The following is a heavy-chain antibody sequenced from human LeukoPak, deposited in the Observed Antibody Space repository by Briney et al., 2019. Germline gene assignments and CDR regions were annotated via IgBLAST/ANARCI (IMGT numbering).Heavy chain of an antibody. CDR2: IYYSGST. D-gene: IGHD5-24*01. V-gene: IGHV4-59*01. Sequence: SGTLSLTCTVSGGSISSYYWSWIRQPPGKGLEWIGYIYYSGSTNYNPSLKSRVTISVDTSKNQFSLKLSSVTAADTAVYYCARDGGDGYNRYYFDYWGQGTLVTVSS. J-gene: IGHJ4*02. CDR3: ARDGGDGYNRYYFDY. CDR1: GGSISSYY.